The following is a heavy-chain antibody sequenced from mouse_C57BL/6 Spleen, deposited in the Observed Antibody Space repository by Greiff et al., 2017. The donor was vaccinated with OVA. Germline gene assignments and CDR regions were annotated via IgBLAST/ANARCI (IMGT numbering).Heavy chain of an antibody. CDR3: AREGYYSNPSYFDY. CDR1: GFTFSSYA. J-gene: IGHJ2*01. V-gene: IGHV5-4*01. CDR2: ISDGGSYT. D-gene: IGHD2-5*01. Sequence: EVKLMESGGGLVKPGGSLKLSCAASGFTFSSYAMSWVRQTPEKRLAWVATISDGGSYTYYPDNVKGRFTISRDNAKNNLYLQMSHLKSEDTAMYYCAREGYYSNPSYFDYWGQGTTLTVSS.